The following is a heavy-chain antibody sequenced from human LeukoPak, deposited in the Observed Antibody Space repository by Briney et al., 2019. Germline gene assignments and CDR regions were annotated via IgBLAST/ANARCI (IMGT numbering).Heavy chain of an antibody. V-gene: IGHV3-48*01. J-gene: IGHJ4*02. CDR1: GFTFSSYS. CDR2: ISSSSSTT. D-gene: IGHD2-2*02. Sequence: GGSLRLSCAASGFTFSSYSMNWVRQAPGKGLEWVSYISSSSSTTYYADSVKGRFTISRDNSKNTLYLQMNSLRAEDTAVYYCAKGENIVVVPAAIGFDYWGQGTLVTVSS. CDR3: AKGENIVVVPAAIGFDY.